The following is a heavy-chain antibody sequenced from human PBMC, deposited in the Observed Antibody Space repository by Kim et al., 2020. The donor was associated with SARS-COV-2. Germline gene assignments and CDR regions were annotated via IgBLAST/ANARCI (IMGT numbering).Heavy chain of an antibody. D-gene: IGHD6-13*01. CDR3: ASDGYSSSWYPPYFDY. Sequence: SQTLSLTCAISGDSVSSNSAAWNWIRQSPSRGLEWLGRTYYRSKWYNDYAVSVKSRITINPDTSKNQFSLQLNSVTPEDTAVYYCASDGYSSSWYPPYFDYWGQGTLVTVSS. CDR2: TYYRSKWYN. V-gene: IGHV6-1*01. CDR1: GDSVSSNSAA. J-gene: IGHJ4*01.